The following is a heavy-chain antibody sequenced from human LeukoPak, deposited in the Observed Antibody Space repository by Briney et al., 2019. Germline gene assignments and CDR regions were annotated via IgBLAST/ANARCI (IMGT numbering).Heavy chain of an antibody. CDR3: ARAVGGDGSGSL. J-gene: IGHJ4*02. V-gene: IGHV3-53*01. D-gene: IGHD3-10*01. Sequence: GGSLRLSCAVSGFTVSGNYMSWIRQAPGKGLEWVSLIYSDDTTLYADSVKGRFTISRDISKNTLYLQMSSLRAEDTAVYYCARAVGGDGSGSLWGPGTLVTVSS. CDR1: GFTVSGNY. CDR2: IYSDDTT.